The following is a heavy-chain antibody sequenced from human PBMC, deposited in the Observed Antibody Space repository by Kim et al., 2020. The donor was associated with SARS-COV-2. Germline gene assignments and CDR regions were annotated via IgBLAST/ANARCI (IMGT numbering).Heavy chain of an antibody. V-gene: IGHV3-74*01. Sequence: GGSLRLSCAASGFTFSSYWMHWVRQAPGKGLVWVSCINSDGGTTSYADSVKGRFTISRDNAKSTLYLQMNRLRAEDTAVYYCASRRYTGTYYYFDYWGQGTLLTVSS. J-gene: IGHJ4*02. CDR1: GFTFSSYW. CDR3: ASRRYTGTYYYFDY. CDR2: INSDGGTT. D-gene: IGHD1-26*01.